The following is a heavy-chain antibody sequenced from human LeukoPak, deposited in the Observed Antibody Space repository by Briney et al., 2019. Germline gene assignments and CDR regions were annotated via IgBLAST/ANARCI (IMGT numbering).Heavy chain of an antibody. CDR2: INPNSGGT. CDR1: GYTFTGYY. Sequence: GASVKVSCKASGYTFTGYYMHWVRQAPGQGLEWMGWINPNSGGTNYAQKFQGRVTMTRDTSISTAYMELSRLRSDDTAVYYCARDNWNPPSDIDYWGQGTLVTVSS. V-gene: IGHV1-2*02. CDR3: ARDNWNPPSDIDY. D-gene: IGHD1-20*01. J-gene: IGHJ4*02.